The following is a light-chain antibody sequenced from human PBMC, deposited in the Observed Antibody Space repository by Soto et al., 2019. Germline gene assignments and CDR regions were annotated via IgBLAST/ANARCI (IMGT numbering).Light chain of an antibody. V-gene: IGKV3-15*01. CDR1: QSVSRD. J-gene: IGKJ1*01. CDR3: QQYTNWPPWT. CDR2: GAS. Sequence: EIMMTQSPATLSVSPGERATLSCRASQSVSRDLAWYQQKPGQAPRLLIYGASTRAAGIPARFSGSGSGTEFTLTISSLQSEDFAVYYCQQYTNWPPWTFGRGTKVEFK.